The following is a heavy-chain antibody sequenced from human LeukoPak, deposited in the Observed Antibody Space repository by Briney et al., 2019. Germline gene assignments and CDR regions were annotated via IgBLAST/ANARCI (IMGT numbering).Heavy chain of an antibody. Sequence: GGSLRLSCAASGFTFSSYSMNWVRQAPGKGLEWVSYICSSSSTIYYADSVKGRFTISRDNAKNSLCLQMNSLRAEDTAVYYCAIELTILGAFDYWGQGTLVTVSS. CDR1: GFTFSSYS. V-gene: IGHV3-48*01. CDR3: AIELTILGAFDY. CDR2: ICSSSSTI. D-gene: IGHD3-3*01. J-gene: IGHJ4*02.